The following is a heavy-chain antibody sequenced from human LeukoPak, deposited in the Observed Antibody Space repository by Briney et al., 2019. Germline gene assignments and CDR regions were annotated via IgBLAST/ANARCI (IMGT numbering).Heavy chain of an antibody. J-gene: IGHJ4*02. Sequence: SETLSLTCTVFGGSVRNYYWTWIRQPAGKGLEWIGRFFNSSLKSRLTMALDTSKNQFSLKLTSVTAADTAVYYCARCPSDANFFDYWGQGILVTVSS. CDR1: GGSVRNYY. V-gene: IGHV4-4*07. CDR3: ARCPSDANFFDY. CDR2: FF.